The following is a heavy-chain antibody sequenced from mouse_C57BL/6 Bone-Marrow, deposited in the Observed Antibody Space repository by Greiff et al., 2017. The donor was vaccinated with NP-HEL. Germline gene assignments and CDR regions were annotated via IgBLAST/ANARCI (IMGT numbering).Heavy chain of an antibody. V-gene: IGHV1-64*01. CDR1: GYTFTSYW. J-gene: IGHJ2*01. CDR3: AREIGNPAFDY. Sequence: VQRVESGAELVKPGASVKLSCKASGYTFTSYWMHWVKQRPGQGLEWIGMIHPNSGSTNYNEKFKSKATLTVNKSSSTAYMQLSSLTSEDSAVYYCAREIGNPAFDYWGQGTTLTVSS. D-gene: IGHD2-1*01. CDR2: IHPNSGST.